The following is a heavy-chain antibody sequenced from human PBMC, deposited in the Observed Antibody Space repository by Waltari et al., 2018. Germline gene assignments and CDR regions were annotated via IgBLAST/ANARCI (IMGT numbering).Heavy chain of an antibody. D-gene: IGHD3-22*01. V-gene: IGHV3-74*01. CDR1: GFTFSSSW. J-gene: IGHJ4*02. Sequence: EVQLVESAGGLVQPGGSLSLSCTASGFTFSSSWLHWVRQAPGKGLVWVARINSDGSSTSYAESVKGRFTITRDNAKNTLYLQMNSLRAEDTAVYYCARGSGYYYDSSGFDYWGQGTLVTVSS. CDR2: INSDGSST. CDR3: ARGSGYYYDSSGFDY.